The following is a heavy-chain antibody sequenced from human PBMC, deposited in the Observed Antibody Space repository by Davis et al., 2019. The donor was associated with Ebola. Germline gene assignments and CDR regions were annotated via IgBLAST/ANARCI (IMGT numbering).Heavy chain of an antibody. CDR1: YSSSSGYY. Sequence: SETLSLTCSGYSSSSGYYWAWIRQTPGKGLEWIGSLYHSGTIYYNPSLRSRATISVDTSTYQFSLRLTSVTAADTAVYYCARDRHDTSGYGFWGQGTLVTVSS. V-gene: IGHV4-38-2*02. CDR3: ARDRHDTSGYGF. D-gene: IGHD3-22*01. J-gene: IGHJ4*02. CDR2: LYHSGTI.